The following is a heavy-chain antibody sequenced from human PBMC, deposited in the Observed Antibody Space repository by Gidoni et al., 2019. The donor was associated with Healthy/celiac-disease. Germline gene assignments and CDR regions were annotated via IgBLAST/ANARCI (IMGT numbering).Heavy chain of an antibody. V-gene: IGHV1-69*01. Sequence: QVQLVQSGSEVKQPVSSFHVSCKASGCPFSSYSISWVRQAPGQGLEWMGGIITICGTANYAQKLQGRVTITADESTSKAYMELSSLRSEDTAVYYCARGERAHGIYHYYYGMDVWGQGTTVTVSS. J-gene: IGHJ6*02. CDR2: IITICGTA. CDR3: ARGERAHGIYHYYYGMDV. CDR1: GCPFSSYS.